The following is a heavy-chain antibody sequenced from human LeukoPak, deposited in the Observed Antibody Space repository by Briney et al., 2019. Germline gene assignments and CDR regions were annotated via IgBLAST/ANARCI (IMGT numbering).Heavy chain of an antibody. D-gene: IGHD3-10*01. V-gene: IGHV3-30*03. J-gene: IGHJ4*02. CDR3: MVRGAGFDY. Sequence: GRSLRLSCAASGFTFSSYGMHWVRQAPGKGLEWVAVISYDGSNKYYADSVKGRFTISRDNSKNTLYLQMNSLRAEDTAVYFAMVRGAGFDYWGQGTLVTVSS. CDR1: GFTFSSYG. CDR2: ISYDGSNK.